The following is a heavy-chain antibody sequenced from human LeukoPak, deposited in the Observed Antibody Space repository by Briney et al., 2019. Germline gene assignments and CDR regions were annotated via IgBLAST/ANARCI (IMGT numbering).Heavy chain of an antibody. V-gene: IGHV3-23*01. CDR3: AKNPGGYCSGGSCYYYFDY. CDR2: ISGSGGST. Sequence: GGSLRLSCAASGFTFSSYAMSWVRLVPGKGLEWVSGISGSGGSTDYADSVKGRFTISRDNSKSTLYLQMNSLRAEDTAVYYCAKNPGGYCSGGSCYYYFDYWGQGTLVTVSS. D-gene: IGHD2-15*01. CDR1: GFTFSSYA. J-gene: IGHJ4*02.